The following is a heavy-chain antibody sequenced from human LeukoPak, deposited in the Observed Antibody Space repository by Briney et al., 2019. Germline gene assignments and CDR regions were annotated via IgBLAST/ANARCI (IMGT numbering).Heavy chain of an antibody. CDR3: ARVGYCGSGSPSDAFDI. CDR1: GYTFTGYY. D-gene: IGHD3-10*01. CDR2: INPNSGGT. V-gene: IGHV1-2*02. J-gene: IGHJ3*02. Sequence: ASVKVSCKASGYTFTGYYMHWVRQAPGQGLEWMGWINPNSGGTNYAQKFQGRVTMTRDTSISTAYMELSRLRSDDTAVYYCARVGYCGSGSPSDAFDIWGQGTMVTVPS.